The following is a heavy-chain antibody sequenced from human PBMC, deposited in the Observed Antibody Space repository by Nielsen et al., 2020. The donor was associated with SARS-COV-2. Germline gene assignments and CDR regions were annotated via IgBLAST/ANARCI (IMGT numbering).Heavy chain of an antibody. Sequence: WVRQAPGQGLEWMGRIIPILGIANYAQKFQGRVTITADKSTSTAYKELSSLRSEDTAVYYCARPITYYYDSSGYPGAFDIWGQGTMVTVSS. J-gene: IGHJ3*02. V-gene: IGHV1-69*02. CDR3: ARPITYYYDSSGYPGAFDI. CDR2: IIPILGIA. D-gene: IGHD3-22*01.